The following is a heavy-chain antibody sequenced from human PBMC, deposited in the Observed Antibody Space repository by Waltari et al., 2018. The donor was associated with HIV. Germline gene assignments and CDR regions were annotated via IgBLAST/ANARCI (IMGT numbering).Heavy chain of an antibody. D-gene: IGHD6-25*01. J-gene: IGHJ6*02. Sequence: QVQLVESGGGVVQPGGSLRLSCAASVFTINSYAMHWVRQAPGRGLEWVAVISYDGNNQDYADSVKGRFTISRDTPKNTLYLQMNSLRVEDTAVFYCARVRVRAAGMDVWGQGTTVTVSS. CDR1: VFTINSYA. CDR3: ARVRVRAAGMDV. CDR2: ISYDGNNQ. V-gene: IGHV3-30*04.